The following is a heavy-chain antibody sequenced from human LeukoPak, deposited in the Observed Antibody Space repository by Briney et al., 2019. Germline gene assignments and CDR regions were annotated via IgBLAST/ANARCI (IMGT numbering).Heavy chain of an antibody. CDR1: GGSFSGYY. D-gene: IGHD3-9*01. Sequence: TSETLSLTCAVYGGSFSGYYWSWIRQPPGKELEWIGEINHSGSTNYNPSLKSRVTISVDTSKNQFSLKLSSVTAADTAVYYCARGLSTRIRITIFLGGPGGANWFDPWGQGTLVTVSS. J-gene: IGHJ5*02. CDR2: INHSGST. V-gene: IGHV4-34*01. CDR3: ARGLSTRIRITIFLGGPGGANWFDP.